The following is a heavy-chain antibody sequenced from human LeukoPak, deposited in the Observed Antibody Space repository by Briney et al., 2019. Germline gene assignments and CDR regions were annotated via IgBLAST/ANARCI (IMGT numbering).Heavy chain of an antibody. Sequence: GASVKVSCKASGYTFTSYGISWVRQAPGQGLEWMGWISAYNGNTNYAQKLQDRVTMTTDTSTSTAYMELRSLTSDDTAVYYCAREESIGRYQFLHDYWGQGTLVTVSS. CDR1: GYTFTSYG. CDR3: AREESIGRYQFLHDY. J-gene: IGHJ4*02. D-gene: IGHD1-26*01. CDR2: ISAYNGNT. V-gene: IGHV1-18*01.